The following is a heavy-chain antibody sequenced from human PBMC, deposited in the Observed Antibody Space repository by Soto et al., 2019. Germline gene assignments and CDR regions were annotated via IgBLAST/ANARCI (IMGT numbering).Heavy chain of an antibody. D-gene: IGHD1-1*01. V-gene: IGHV3-23*01. Sequence: GESLKISCAVSGVPFGTFTMNWVRQAPGKGLEWVSGLSDNVGTTHYAYSVKGRFTISRDKSKKTLYLQMNNLRAEDTAVYNCAKHFIGGRLQSPCDLWGQGTLVTVSS. CDR3: AKHFIGGRLQSPCDL. CDR1: GVPFGTFT. CDR2: LSDNVGTT. J-gene: IGHJ4*02.